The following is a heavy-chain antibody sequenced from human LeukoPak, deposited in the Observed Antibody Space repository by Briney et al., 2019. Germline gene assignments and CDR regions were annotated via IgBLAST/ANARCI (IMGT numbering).Heavy chain of an antibody. CDR1: GFTFSSYS. V-gene: IGHV3-23*01. CDR2: ISASPFST. Sequence: GGSLRLSCAASGFTFSSYSMSWVRQAPGKGLEWVSSISASPFSTYYADSVKGRFTISRDTSRNTLYLQMNTLRAADTAVYYCARAEIWGQGTLVTVSS. J-gene: IGHJ4*02. CDR3: ARAEI.